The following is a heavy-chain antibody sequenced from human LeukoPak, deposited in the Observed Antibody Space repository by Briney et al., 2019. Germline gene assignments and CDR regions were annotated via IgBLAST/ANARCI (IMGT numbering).Heavy chain of an antibody. J-gene: IGHJ5*02. CDR3: AKDLSAAAGTWFDP. CDR1: GFTFSSYG. V-gene: IGHV3-30*02. CDR2: IRYDGSNK. Sequence: GGSLRLSCAASGFTFSSYGMHWVRQAPGKGLEWVAFIRYDGSNKYYADSVKGRFTISRDNSKNTLYPQMNSLRAEDTAVYYCAKDLSAAAGTWFDPWGQGTLVTVSS. D-gene: IGHD6-13*01.